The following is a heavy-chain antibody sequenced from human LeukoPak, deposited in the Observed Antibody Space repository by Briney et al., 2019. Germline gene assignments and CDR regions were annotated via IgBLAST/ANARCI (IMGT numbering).Heavy chain of an antibody. CDR3: ARGTHVLLWFGELSIHPGVFDC. Sequence: KASETLSLTCTVSGGSISSYDWSWIRQPPGKGLEWIGYIYYSGSTNYNPSLKSRVTISVDTSKNQFSLKLSSVTAADTAVYYCARGTHVLLWFGELSIHPGVFDCWGQGTLVTVSS. V-gene: IGHV4-59*01. CDR2: IYYSGST. D-gene: IGHD3-10*01. CDR1: GGSISSYD. J-gene: IGHJ5*01.